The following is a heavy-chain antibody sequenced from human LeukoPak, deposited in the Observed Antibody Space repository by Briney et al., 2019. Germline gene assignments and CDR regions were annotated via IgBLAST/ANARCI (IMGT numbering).Heavy chain of an antibody. CDR1: GGSFSGYY. J-gene: IGHJ4*02. CDR2: ISHSGGT. Sequence: PSETLSLTCAVYGGSFSGYYWSWIRQPPGKGLEWIGEISHSGGTNYNPSLKSRVTISVDTSKNQFSLKLSSVTAADTAVYYCARVRSWYRVYFDYWGQGTLVTVSS. CDR3: ARVRSWYRVYFDY. V-gene: IGHV4-34*01. D-gene: IGHD6-13*01.